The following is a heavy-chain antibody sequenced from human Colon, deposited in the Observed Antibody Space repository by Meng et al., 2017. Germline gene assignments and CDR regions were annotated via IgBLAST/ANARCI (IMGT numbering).Heavy chain of an antibody. CDR1: GGSISTIGYY. D-gene: IGHD2-8*02. CDR2: IGHSGIT. J-gene: IGHJ4*02. CDR3: GRRPTGIDS. Sequence: QPQLQESGPGLVKLSAALSLTCSVSGGSISTIGYYWGWIRQPPGKGLEWIGSIGHSGITYYTPSLKSRVTVSIDTSKSQFSLKLTSVTAADTAVYYCGRRPTGIDSWGQGTLITVSS. V-gene: IGHV4-39*01.